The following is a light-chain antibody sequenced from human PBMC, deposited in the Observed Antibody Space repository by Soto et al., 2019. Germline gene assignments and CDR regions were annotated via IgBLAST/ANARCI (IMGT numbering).Light chain of an antibody. CDR3: QQRSNWLT. CDR1: QSVSSY. CDR2: DAS. J-gene: IGKJ4*01. V-gene: IGKV3-11*01. Sequence: EIVLTQSPATLSLSPGERAALSCRASQSVSSYLAWYQQKPGQAPRLLIYDASNRATRIPARFSGSGSGTDFTLTISSLDPEDFEVYYCQQRSNWLTFGGGTKVEIK.